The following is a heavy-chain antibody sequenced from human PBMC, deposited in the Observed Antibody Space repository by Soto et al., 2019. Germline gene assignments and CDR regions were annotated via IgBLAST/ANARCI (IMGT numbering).Heavy chain of an antibody. CDR3: ARGRRSSYYCCYDGMDV. CDR2: INHSGST. D-gene: IGHD6-6*01. J-gene: IGHJ6*02. Sequence: SETLSLTCAVYGGSFSGYYWSWIRQPPGKGLEWIGEINHSGSTNYNPSLKSRVTISVDTSKNQFSLKLSSVTAADTAVYYCARGRRSSYYCCYDGMDVWGQGTTVTVSS. CDR1: GGSFSGYY. V-gene: IGHV4-34*01.